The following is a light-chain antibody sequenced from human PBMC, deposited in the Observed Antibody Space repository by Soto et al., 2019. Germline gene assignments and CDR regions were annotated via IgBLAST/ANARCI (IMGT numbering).Light chain of an antibody. J-gene: IGLJ2*01. CDR1: NIGSKS. Sequence: YELTQPPSVSVAPGKTASITCGGDNIGSKSVHWYQQRPGQAPVLVIYNDSDRPSGIPERFSGSNSGNTATLTVSRVEAGDEADYFCQVWDTSSAHRVFGGGTKLTVL. CDR3: QVWDTSSAHRV. CDR2: NDS. V-gene: IGLV3-21*04.